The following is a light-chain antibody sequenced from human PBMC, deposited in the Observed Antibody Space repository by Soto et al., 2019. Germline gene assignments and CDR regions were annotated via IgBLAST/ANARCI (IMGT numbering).Light chain of an antibody. J-gene: IGKJ1*01. CDR3: HQRQSWTRT. V-gene: IGKV3-11*01. CDR2: LTS. Sequence: EIVWTQSPATLSSFPGDRVNISCRASQAVNTRLAWYQNKPGQAPRLLIYLTSNRAAGIPARFSGSGSETDFNLTISEVETEDFAVYECHQRQSWTRTFGQGTKVDIK. CDR1: QAVNTR.